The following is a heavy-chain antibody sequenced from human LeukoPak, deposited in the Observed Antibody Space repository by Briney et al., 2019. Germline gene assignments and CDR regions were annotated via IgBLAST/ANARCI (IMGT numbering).Heavy chain of an antibody. CDR3: ATNWEPPPRDVYYYYMDV. J-gene: IGHJ6*03. D-gene: IGHD1-26*01. V-gene: IGHV1-69*06. CDR2: IIPIFGTA. CDR1: GGTFSSYA. Sequence: SVKVSCKASGGTFSSYAISWVRQAPGQGLEWMGGIIPIFGTANYAQKFQGRVTITADKSTSTAYMELSSLRSEDTAVYYCATNWEPPPRDVYYYYMDVWGKGTTVTVSS.